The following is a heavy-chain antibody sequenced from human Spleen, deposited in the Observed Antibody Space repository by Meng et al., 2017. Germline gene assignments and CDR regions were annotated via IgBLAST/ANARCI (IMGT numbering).Heavy chain of an antibody. J-gene: IGHJ3*02. CDR2: IYPGDSDT. Sequence: GESLKISCSGSGYTFSNYWIGWVRQMPGKGLEWVGIIYPGDSDTRDSPSFRGRVTISADRSIKTAYLQWTSLQASDTALYYCARSPVTEVVWFGAFDIWGQGKMVTVSS. CDR3: ARSPVTEVVWFGAFDI. D-gene: IGHD2-2*01. CDR1: GYTFSNYW. V-gene: IGHV5-51*01.